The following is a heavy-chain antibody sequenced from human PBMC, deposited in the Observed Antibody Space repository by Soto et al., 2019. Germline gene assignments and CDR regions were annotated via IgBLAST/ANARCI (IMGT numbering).Heavy chain of an antibody. D-gene: IGHD3-16*01. CDR1: GFTFSSYD. J-gene: IGHJ3*02. Sequence: EVQLVESGGGLVQPGGSLRLSCAASGFTFSSYDMHWVRQVTGKGLEWVSYITTGDDTSYPDSVQGRFTISRENAKNSLYLQMNNLRAGDPAIYYCARVAQDFGALDIWGQGTTVTDSS. V-gene: IGHV3-13*01. CDR2: ITTGDDT. CDR3: ARVAQDFGALDI.